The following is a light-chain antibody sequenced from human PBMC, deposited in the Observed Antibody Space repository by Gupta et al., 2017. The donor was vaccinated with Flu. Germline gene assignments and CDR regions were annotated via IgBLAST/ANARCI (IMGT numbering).Light chain of an antibody. J-gene: IGLJ1*01. V-gene: IGLV2-14*01. CDR3: SSYTSSSTSAYV. CDR2: EVS. CDR1: SSDVGGYNY. Sequence: QSALTQPASVSGSPGQSITISCTGTSSDVGGYNYVSWYQQHPGKAPNLMIYEVSNRPSGGANRFSGSKSGNTASLTISGLQAEDEADYYCSSYTSSSTSAYVFGTGTKVTVL.